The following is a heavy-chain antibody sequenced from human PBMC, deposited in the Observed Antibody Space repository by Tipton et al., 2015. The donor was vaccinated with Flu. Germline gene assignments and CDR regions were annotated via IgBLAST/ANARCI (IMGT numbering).Heavy chain of an antibody. V-gene: IGHV4-4*08. D-gene: IGHD4-11*01. Sequence: TLSLTCTVSGGFFSSYYWNWIRRPPGKGLEWIGNICPGSPYYNPSLRSRVTMSIDRSNVQFSLRLTSVTAADTAVYFCARRTFSNYVSEPKNWFDVWGQGTLVTVSS. CDR2: ICPGSP. CDR3: ARRTFSNYVSEPKNWFDV. CDR1: GGFFSSYY. J-gene: IGHJ5*02.